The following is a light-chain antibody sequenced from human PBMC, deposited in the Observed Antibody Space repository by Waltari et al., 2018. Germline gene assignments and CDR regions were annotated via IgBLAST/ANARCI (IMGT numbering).Light chain of an antibody. Sequence: QSALTQPASVSGSPGQSITISCTGISSDVKNYNFVSRYQQHPGKAPKLMIYEGTKRPSGVSNRFSGSKSGNTASLTISGLQAEDEADYYCCSYAGSVVFGGGTKLTVL. CDR2: EGT. V-gene: IGLV2-23*01. CDR1: SSDVKNYNF. CDR3: CSYAGSVV. J-gene: IGLJ2*01.